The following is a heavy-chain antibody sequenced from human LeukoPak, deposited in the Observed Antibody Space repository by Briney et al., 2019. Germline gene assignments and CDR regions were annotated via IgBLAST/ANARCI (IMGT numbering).Heavy chain of an antibody. CDR1: GLTFSSYS. D-gene: IGHD7-27*01. Sequence: GGSLRLSCAASGLTFSSYSMNWVRQAPGKGLEWVSSISSSSSYIYYADSVKGRFTISRDNAKNSLYLQMNSLRAEDTAVYYCARLVNWGSVYFDYWGQGTLVTVSS. J-gene: IGHJ4*02. CDR2: ISSSSSYI. V-gene: IGHV3-21*01. CDR3: ARLVNWGSVYFDY.